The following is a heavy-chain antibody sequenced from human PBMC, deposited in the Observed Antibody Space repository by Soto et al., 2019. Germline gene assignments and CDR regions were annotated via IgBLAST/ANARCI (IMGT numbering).Heavy chain of an antibody. J-gene: IGHJ4*02. CDR3: ARGGNLPLRSLGGDY. Sequence: SETLSLTCAVYGGSFSGYYWSWIRQPPGKGLEWIGEINHSGSTNYNPSLKSRVTISVDTSKNQFSLKLSSVTAADTAVYYCARGGNLPLRSLGGDYWGQGTLVTVSS. CDR2: INHSGST. V-gene: IGHV4-34*01. D-gene: IGHD3-3*01. CDR1: GGSFSGYY.